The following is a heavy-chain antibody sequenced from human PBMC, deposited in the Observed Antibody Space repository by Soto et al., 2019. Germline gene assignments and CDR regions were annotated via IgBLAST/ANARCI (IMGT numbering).Heavy chain of an antibody. V-gene: IGHV4-34*01. CDR2: INHSGST. CDR1: GGSFSGYY. CDR3: ARGHGSSSSGRTKYFQH. Sequence: PSETLSLTCAVYGGSFSGYYWSWIRQPPGKGLEWIGEINHSGSTNYNPSLKSRVTISVDTSKNQFSLKLSSVTAADTAVYYCARGHGSSSSGRTKYFQHWGQGTLVT. J-gene: IGHJ1*01. D-gene: IGHD6-6*01.